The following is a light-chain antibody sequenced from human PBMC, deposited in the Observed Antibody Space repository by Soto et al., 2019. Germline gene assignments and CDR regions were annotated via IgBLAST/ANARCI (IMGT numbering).Light chain of an antibody. Sequence: EIVMTQSPATLSVSPGGRATLSCRASQSISGALAWYQQKPGQAPRLLIYGASTRATSFPARFSGSGSGTDFPLTISSLQSEDFAVYYCQQYNNWPWTFGQGTKVEIK. J-gene: IGKJ1*01. V-gene: IGKV3-15*01. CDR3: QQYNNWPWT. CDR1: QSISGA. CDR2: GAS.